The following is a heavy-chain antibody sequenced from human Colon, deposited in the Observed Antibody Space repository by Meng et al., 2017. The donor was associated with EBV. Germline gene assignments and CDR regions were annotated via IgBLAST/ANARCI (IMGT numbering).Heavy chain of an antibody. CDR3: ARRRGGSGRDC. CDR1: GGSISSNGYY. J-gene: IGHJ4*02. Sequence: QRQLQASGPGLVTPSETLSLTCTVSGGSISSNGYYWDWVRQPPGKGLEWIGAIYHSGSTSYNPSLQSRVTMFVDTSKNQFSLMLTSVTATDTAVYYCARRRGGSGRDCWGQGTLVTVSS. V-gene: IGHV4-39*01. D-gene: IGHD3-10*01. CDR2: IYHSGST.